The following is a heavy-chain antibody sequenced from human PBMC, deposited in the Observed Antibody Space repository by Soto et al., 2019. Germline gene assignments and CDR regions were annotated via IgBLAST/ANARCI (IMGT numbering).Heavy chain of an antibody. V-gene: IGHV3-74*01. CDR3: ARGWFGPDV. J-gene: IGHJ6*04. D-gene: IGHD3-10*01. CDR1: GFTLSGRS. CDR2: IDNAGTDS. Sequence: EVQLVESGGGLVEPGGSLRLSCAASGFTLSGRSMHWVRQAPGKGLVWVSGIDNAGTDSTYADSVKGRFTSSRHNAKNMLYLQRKSVRVEDTAVYYCARGWFGPDVWGKGTRVNVSS.